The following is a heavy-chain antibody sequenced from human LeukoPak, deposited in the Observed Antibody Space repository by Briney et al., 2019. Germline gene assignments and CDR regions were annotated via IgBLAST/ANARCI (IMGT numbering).Heavy chain of an antibody. CDR1: GGSISSYS. CDR3: ARHLTVEMATIFSPLLPNWFDP. Sequence: PSETLSLTCTVSGGSISSYSWNWIRQPAGKGLEWIGHIYSSGSTNYNPSLKRRVTMSVDMSKNQFSLKLSSVTAADTAVYYCARHLTVEMATIFSPLLPNWFDPWGQGTLVTVSS. V-gene: IGHV4-4*07. D-gene: IGHD5-24*01. CDR2: IYSSGST. J-gene: IGHJ5*02.